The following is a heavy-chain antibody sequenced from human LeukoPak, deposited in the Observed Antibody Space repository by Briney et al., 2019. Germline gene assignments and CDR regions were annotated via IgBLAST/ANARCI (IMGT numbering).Heavy chain of an antibody. J-gene: IGHJ6*02. CDR3: ASYGDYVPNYGMDV. Sequence: GGSLRLSCAASGFTVSSNYMNWVRQAPGKGLEWVSVIYSGGSTYYANSVKGGFTISRDNSKNTLYLQMNNLRAEDTAVYYCASYGDYVPNYGMDVWGQGTTVTVSS. CDR1: GFTVSSNY. D-gene: IGHD4-17*01. V-gene: IGHV3-66*01. CDR2: IYSGGST.